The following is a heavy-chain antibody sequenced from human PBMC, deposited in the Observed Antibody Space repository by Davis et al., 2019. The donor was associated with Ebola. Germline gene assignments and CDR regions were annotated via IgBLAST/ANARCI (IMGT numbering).Heavy chain of an antibody. D-gene: IGHD3-16*01. Sequence: SETLSLTCTVSGGSITSGGYYWSWIRQPPGKGLEWIGCIYNSGSTYYNASLKSRLTISLDTSENQFSLKLNSVTAADTAVYYCARDRDYGSMDVWGKGTTVTVSS. CDR2: IYNSGST. CDR1: GGSITSGGYY. V-gene: IGHV4-31*03. J-gene: IGHJ6*03. CDR3: ARDRDYGSMDV.